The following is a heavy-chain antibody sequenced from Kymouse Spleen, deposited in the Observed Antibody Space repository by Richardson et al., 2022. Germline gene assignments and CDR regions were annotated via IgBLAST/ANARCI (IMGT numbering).Heavy chain of an antibody. CDR1: GFTFSSYG. CDR3: ARDGSYSGYYGMDV. CDR2: IWYDGSNK. V-gene: IGHV3-33*01. Sequence: QVQLVESGGGVVQPGRSLRLSCAASGFTFSSYGMHWVRQAPGKGLEWVAVIWYDGSNKYYADSVKGRFTISRDNSKNTLYLQMNSLRAEDTAVYYCARDGSYSGYYGMDVWGQGTTVTVSS. D-gene: IGHD1-26*01. J-gene: IGHJ6*02.